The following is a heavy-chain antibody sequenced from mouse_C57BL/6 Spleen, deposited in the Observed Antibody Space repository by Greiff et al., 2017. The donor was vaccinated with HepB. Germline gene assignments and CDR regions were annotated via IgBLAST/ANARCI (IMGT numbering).Heavy chain of an antibody. CDR1: GYTFTSYW. D-gene: IGHD2-2*01. CDR2: INPSNGGT. Sequence: VQLQQPGPELVKPGASVKLSCKASGYTFTSYWMHWVKQRPGQGLEWIGNINPSNGGTNYNEKFKSKATLTVDKSSSTAYMQLSSLTSEDSAVYYCAREWGYDGYWYFDVWGTGTTVTVSS. CDR3: AREWGYDGYWYFDV. V-gene: IGHV1-53*01. J-gene: IGHJ1*03.